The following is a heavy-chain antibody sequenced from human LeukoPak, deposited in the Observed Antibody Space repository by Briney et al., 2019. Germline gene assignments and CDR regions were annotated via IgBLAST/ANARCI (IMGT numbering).Heavy chain of an antibody. J-gene: IGHJ4*02. CDR2: IKQDGSEK. V-gene: IGHV3-7*01. Sequence: GGSLRLSCAASGFTFSSYAMSWVRQAPGKGLEWVANIKQDGSEKYYVDSVKGRFTISRDNAKNSLYLQMNSLRAEDTAVYYCARHYFDSSGYLAGYWGQGTLVTVSS. D-gene: IGHD3-22*01. CDR1: GFTFSSYA. CDR3: ARHYFDSSGYLAGY.